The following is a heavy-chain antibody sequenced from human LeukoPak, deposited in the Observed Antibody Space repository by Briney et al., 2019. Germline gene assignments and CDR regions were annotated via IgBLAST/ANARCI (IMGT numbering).Heavy chain of an antibody. CDR2: INPSDGST. V-gene: IGHV1-46*01. D-gene: IGHD1-26*01. J-gene: IGHJ4*02. CDR3: TRPKDSGSHLFLFDY. Sequence: ASVKVSCKASGYTFTSYYMHWVRQAPGQGLGGMGIINPSDGSTNYAQKFQGRVTMTRDRSRSTVYLELSSLRSEDTAVYYCTRPKDSGSHLFLFDYWGQGTLVTVSS. CDR1: GYTFTSYY.